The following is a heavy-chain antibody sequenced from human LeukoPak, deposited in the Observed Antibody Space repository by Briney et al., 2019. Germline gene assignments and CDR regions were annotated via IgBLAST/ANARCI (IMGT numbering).Heavy chain of an antibody. CDR2: IWYDGSKK. Sequence: GGSLRLSCAASGFTFSSNGMHWVRQAPGKGLEWVAVIWYDGSKKYCADSVKGRFTISRDNSKNTLDLQMDSLRVDDTAIYYCAKDQRGGRNSGYDLGESWGQGTLVIVS. J-gene: IGHJ5*02. CDR1: GFTFSSNG. V-gene: IGHV3-33*06. CDR3: AKDQRGGRNSGYDLGES. D-gene: IGHD5-12*01.